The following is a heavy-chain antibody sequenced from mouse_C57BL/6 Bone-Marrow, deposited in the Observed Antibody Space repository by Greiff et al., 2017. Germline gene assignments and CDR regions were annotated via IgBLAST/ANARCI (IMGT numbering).Heavy chain of an antibody. Sequence: VQLQQSGAELVRPGASVTLSCKASGYTFTDYEMHWVKQTPVHGLEWIGAIDPETGGTAYNQKFKGKAILTADKSSSTAYMELRSLTSDDSAVYYCTRGGGVDYWGQGTTRTVSS. V-gene: IGHV1-15*01. CDR1: GYTFTDYE. J-gene: IGHJ2*01. CDR3: TRGGGVDY. CDR2: IDPETGGT.